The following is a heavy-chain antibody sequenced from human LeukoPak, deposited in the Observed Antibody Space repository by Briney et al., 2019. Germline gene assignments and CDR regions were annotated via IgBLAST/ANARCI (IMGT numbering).Heavy chain of an antibody. CDR3: ARAYSRESGYDFVFEN. CDR1: GFTFSSYA. CDR2: ISSNGGST. J-gene: IGHJ4*02. D-gene: IGHD5-12*01. Sequence: GGSLRLSCAASGFTFSSYAMHLVRQAPGKGLEYVSAISSNGGSTYYANSVKGRFTISRDNSKNTVYLEMNSLRAEDTAVYYCARAYSRESGYDFVFENWGQGTLVSVSS. V-gene: IGHV3-64*01.